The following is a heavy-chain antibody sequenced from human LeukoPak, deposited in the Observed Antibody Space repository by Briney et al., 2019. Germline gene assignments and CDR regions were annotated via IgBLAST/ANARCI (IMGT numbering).Heavy chain of an antibody. Sequence: GGSLRVSCAASGVTYAMKWVRQAPGKGLEWVSSISGNGVSTFYAESVKGRFTISRDNSKNTVYLQMNSLRADDTAIYYCARGDYGYYYYMDVWGKGTTVTVSS. CDR3: ARGDYGYYYYMDV. J-gene: IGHJ6*03. D-gene: IGHD4-17*01. V-gene: IGHV3-23*01. CDR1: GVTYA. CDR2: ISGNGVST.